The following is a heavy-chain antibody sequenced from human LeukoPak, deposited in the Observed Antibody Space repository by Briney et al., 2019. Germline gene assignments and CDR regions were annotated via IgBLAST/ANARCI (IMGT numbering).Heavy chain of an antibody. D-gene: IGHD2/OR15-2a*01. Sequence: PSETLSLTCTVSGGSITSSNSYWGWIRQPPGKGLEWIGSIYYSGTTYYNPSLKSRVTISVDTSKNQFSLKLSSVTAADTAVYYCARRRPETLNWFDPWGQGTLVTVSS. V-gene: IGHV4-39*01. CDR1: GGSITSSNSY. CDR3: ARRRPETLNWFDP. J-gene: IGHJ5*02. CDR2: IYYSGTT.